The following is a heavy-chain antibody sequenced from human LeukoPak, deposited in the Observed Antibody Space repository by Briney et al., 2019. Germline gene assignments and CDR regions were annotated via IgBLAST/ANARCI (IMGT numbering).Heavy chain of an antibody. Sequence: GESLKISCKGSGYSFTSYWIGWVRQMPGKGLEWVGIIYPGDSDTRYSPSFQGQVTISADESISTAYLQWSSLKASDTAMYYCARLGARYYGSGSYRSSLIDYWGQGTLVTVSS. CDR3: ARLGARYYGSGSYRSSLIDY. V-gene: IGHV5-51*01. CDR2: IYPGDSDT. D-gene: IGHD3-10*01. J-gene: IGHJ4*02. CDR1: GYSFTSYW.